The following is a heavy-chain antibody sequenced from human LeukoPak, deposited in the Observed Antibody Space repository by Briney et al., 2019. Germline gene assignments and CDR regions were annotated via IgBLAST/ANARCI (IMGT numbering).Heavy chain of an antibody. D-gene: IGHD4-17*01. V-gene: IGHV3-23*01. J-gene: IGHJ1*01. CDR2: ISGVNT. CDR3: ARDPYGDYVGAFDFQR. CDR1: GFTFSNYA. Sequence: PGGSLRLSCAASGFTFSNYALTWVRQAPGKGLEWVSSISGVNTYYTDSVKGRFSISRDNYRNTLYLQMSSLRAEDTAVYYCARDPYGDYVGAFDFQRWGQGTLVTVSS.